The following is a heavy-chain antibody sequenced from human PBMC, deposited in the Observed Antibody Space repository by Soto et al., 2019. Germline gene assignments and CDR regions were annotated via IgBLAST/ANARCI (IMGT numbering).Heavy chain of an antibody. V-gene: IGHV3-30-3*01. D-gene: IGHD4-17*01. CDR2: ISYDGSNK. CDR1: GFTFSSYA. CDR3: ARNGDYGPPVDY. Sequence: QVQLVESGGGVVQPGRPLRLSCAASGFTFSSYAMHWVRQAPGKGLEWVAVISYDGSNKYYADSVKGRFTISRDNSKNTLYLQMNSLRAEDTAVYYCARNGDYGPPVDYWGQGTLVTVSS. J-gene: IGHJ4*02.